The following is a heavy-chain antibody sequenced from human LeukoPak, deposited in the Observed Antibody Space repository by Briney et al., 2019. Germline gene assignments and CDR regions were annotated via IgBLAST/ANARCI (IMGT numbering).Heavy chain of an antibody. CDR2: ISSSGSTI. D-gene: IGHD3-10*01. Sequence: PGGSLRLSCAASRFTFSDYYMSWIRQAPGKGLEWVSYISSSGSTIYYADSVKGRFTISRDNAKNSLYLQVNSLRAEDTAVYYCARDIYGSGPPVGDTIDYWGQGTLVTVSS. CDR1: RFTFSDYY. J-gene: IGHJ4*02. V-gene: IGHV3-11*04. CDR3: ARDIYGSGPPVGDTIDY.